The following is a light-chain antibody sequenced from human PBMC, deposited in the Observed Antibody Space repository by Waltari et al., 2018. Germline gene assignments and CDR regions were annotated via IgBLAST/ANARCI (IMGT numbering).Light chain of an antibody. CDR1: SSDVGNYNF. Sequence: QSALTQPRSVSGSPGPSVTISCSGTSSDVGNYNFVSWYQQHPGNAPKLLIYDVVKRPSGVPYRFSGSKSGNTASLTISGLQTEDEGDYYCCSYAGSYTFVFGGGTQLTVL. CDR3: CSYAGSYTFV. V-gene: IGLV2-11*01. CDR2: DVV. J-gene: IGLJ7*01.